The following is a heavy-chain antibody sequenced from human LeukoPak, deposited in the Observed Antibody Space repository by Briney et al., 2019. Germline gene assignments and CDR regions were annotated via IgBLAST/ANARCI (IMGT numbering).Heavy chain of an antibody. Sequence: PSETLSLTCTVSAGSISSGSYYWSWIRQPAGKGLEWIRRIYTGGSTNYNPSLKCRVTLSVDTSKNQFSLKLSSVTAADTAVYYCARAPAFPGYGHVGAFDIWGQGTMVTVSS. V-gene: IGHV4-61*02. CDR2: IYTGGST. CDR1: AGSISSGSYY. J-gene: IGHJ3*02. CDR3: ARAPAFPGYGHVGAFDI. D-gene: IGHD5-18*01.